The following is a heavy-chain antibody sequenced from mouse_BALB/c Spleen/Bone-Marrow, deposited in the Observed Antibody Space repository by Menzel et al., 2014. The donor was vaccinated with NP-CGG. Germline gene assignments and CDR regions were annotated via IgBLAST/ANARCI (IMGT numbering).Heavy chain of an antibody. CDR1: GFNIKDTY. Sequence: SGAELVKPGASVKLSCTASGFNIKDTYMHWVKQRPEQGLEWIGRIDPANGNTKYDPKFQGKATITADTSSNTAYLQLSSLTSEDTAVYYCASYYYGRAWFAYWGRGTLVTVSA. V-gene: IGHV14-3*02. CDR2: IDPANGNT. J-gene: IGHJ3*01. CDR3: ASYYYGRAWFAY. D-gene: IGHD1-1*01.